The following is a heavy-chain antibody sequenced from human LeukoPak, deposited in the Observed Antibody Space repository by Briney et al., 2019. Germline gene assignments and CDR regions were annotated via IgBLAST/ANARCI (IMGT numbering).Heavy chain of an antibody. CDR3: ARWGQQLTNWFDP. V-gene: IGHV4-59*01. Sequence: KPSETLSLTCTVSGGSISSYYWSWIRQPPGKGLEWIGYIYYSGSTNYNPSLKSRVTISVDTSKNQFSLKLSSVTAADTAVYYCARWGQQLTNWFDPWGQGTLVTVSS. CDR2: IYYSGST. J-gene: IGHJ5*02. CDR1: GGSISSYY. D-gene: IGHD6-13*01.